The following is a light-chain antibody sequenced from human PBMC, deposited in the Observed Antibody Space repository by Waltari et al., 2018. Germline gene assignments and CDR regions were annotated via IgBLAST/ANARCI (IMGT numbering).Light chain of an antibody. J-gene: IGKJ2*01. CDR3: TQSVRLPYT. V-gene: IGKV2D-29*01. CDR2: KVS. CDR1: QRLLHSDGETY. Sequence: DIVMTQTPLSLSVPPGQPASTSCQSSQRLLHSDGETYLFWYLQKPGQPPQLLISKVSNRFSGVPDRFSGSGSGTDFALKISWMEPEDVGVYYCTQSVRLPYTFGQGTKLEIK.